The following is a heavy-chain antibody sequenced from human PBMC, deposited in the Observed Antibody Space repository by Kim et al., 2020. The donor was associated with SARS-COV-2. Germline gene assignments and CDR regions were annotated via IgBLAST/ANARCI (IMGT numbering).Heavy chain of an antibody. CDR3: ARAHPNYDILTGYWFGDSSSVFDY. Sequence: GGSLRLSCAASGFTFSSYAMHWVRQAPGKGLEWVAVISYDGSNKYYADSVKGRFTISRDNSKNTLYLQMNSLRAEDTAVYYCARAHPNYDILTGYWFGDSSSVFDYWGQGTLVTVSS. CDR2: ISYDGSNK. D-gene: IGHD3-9*01. J-gene: IGHJ4*02. CDR1: GFTFSSYA. V-gene: IGHV3-30*04.